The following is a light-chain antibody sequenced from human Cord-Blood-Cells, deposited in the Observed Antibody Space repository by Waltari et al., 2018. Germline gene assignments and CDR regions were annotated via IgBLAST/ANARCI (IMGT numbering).Light chain of an antibody. CDR3: QQSYSTPWT. CDR2: AAS. V-gene: IGKV1-39*01. CDR1: QSISSY. Sequence: DIQMTLSLSSLSASVGDSLNITCRASQSISSYLNWYQQKPGKAPKLLIYAASSLQSGVPSRFSGSGSGTDFTLTISSLQPEDFATYYCQQSYSTPWTFGQGTKVEIK. J-gene: IGKJ1*01.